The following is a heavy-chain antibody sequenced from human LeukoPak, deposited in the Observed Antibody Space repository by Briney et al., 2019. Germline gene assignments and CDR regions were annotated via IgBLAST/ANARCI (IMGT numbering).Heavy chain of an antibody. D-gene: IGHD4-17*01. Sequence: SVKVSCKASGGTFSRYAISWVRQAPGQGPEWMGGIIPIFGTANSAQKFQSRDTITTDESTSTACMELSSRRSEDTAVYYCAREPTTVTTDDAFDIWGQGTMVTVSS. CDR1: GGTFSRYA. V-gene: IGHV1-69*05. CDR3: AREPTTVTTDDAFDI. CDR2: IIPIFGTA. J-gene: IGHJ3*02.